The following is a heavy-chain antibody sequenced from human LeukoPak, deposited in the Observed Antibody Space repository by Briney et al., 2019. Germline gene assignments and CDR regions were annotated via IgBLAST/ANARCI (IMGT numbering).Heavy chain of an antibody. CDR3: ARLQRIAAPYGPKYYYYYYGMDV. Sequence: PSETLSLTCTVSGSSISSYSISSYYYWGWIRQPPGKGLEWIGEINHSGSTNYNPSLKSRVTISVDTSKNQFSLKLSSVTAADTAVYYCARLQRIAAPYGPKYYYYYYGMDVWGQGTTATVSS. CDR1: GSSISSYSISSYYY. J-gene: IGHJ6*02. V-gene: IGHV4-39*07. CDR2: INHSGST. D-gene: IGHD6-13*01.